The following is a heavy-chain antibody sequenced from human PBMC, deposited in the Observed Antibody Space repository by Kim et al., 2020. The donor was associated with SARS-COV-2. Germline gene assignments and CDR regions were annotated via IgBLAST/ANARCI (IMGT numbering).Heavy chain of an antibody. CDR3: ARDQGYSGYDSAGHFDL. V-gene: IGHV3-48*02. CDR2: ISSSSSTI. Sequence: GGSLRLSCAASGFTFSSYSMNWVRQAPGKGLEWVSYISSSSSTIYYADSVKGRFTISRDNAKNSLYLQMNSLRDEDTAVYYCARDQGYSGYDSAGHFDLWGRGTLVTVSS. D-gene: IGHD5-12*01. CDR1: GFTFSSYS. J-gene: IGHJ2*01.